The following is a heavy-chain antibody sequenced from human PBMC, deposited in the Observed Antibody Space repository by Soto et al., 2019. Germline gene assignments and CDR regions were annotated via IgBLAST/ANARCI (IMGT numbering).Heavy chain of an antibody. CDR1: GFTFSNYA. V-gene: IGHV3-23*01. J-gene: IGHJ4*02. D-gene: IGHD1-20*01. Sequence: GGSLRLSCAASGFTFSNYAMSWVLQAPGKGLEWVSAISGGGGATYYADSVKGRFTFSRYNSKNTLYLQMNSLRAEDTAVYYCATRITGATGTFDYWGQGALVTVSS. CDR3: ATRITGATGTFDY. CDR2: ISGGGGAT.